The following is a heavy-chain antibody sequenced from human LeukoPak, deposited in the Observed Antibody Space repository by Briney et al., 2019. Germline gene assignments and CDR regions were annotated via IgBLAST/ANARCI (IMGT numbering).Heavy chain of an antibody. CDR1: GFTFDDYA. D-gene: IGHD2-2*01. CDR3: AKDEGYCSSTSCYLDY. CDR2: ISGSGGST. V-gene: IGHV3-23*01. Sequence: GGSLRLSCAASGFTFDDYAMSWVRQAPGKGLEWVSAISGSGGSTYYADSVKGRFTISRGNSKNTLYLQMNSLRAEDTAVYYCAKDEGYCSSTSCYLDYWGQGTLVTVSS. J-gene: IGHJ4*02.